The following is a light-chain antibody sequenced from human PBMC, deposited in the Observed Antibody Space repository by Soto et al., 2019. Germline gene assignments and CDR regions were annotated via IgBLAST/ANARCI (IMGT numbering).Light chain of an antibody. V-gene: IGKV1-5*03. CDR1: QSISTW. Sequence: DIQMTQSPSTLSASAGDRVTITCRASQSISTWLAWYQQRPGKAPKLLIHEASSLESGVPSRFSGSGSETEFTLTISSLQPDDFATYYCQQYNSNPLTFGGGTKVEIK. CDR3: QQYNSNPLT. CDR2: EAS. J-gene: IGKJ4*01.